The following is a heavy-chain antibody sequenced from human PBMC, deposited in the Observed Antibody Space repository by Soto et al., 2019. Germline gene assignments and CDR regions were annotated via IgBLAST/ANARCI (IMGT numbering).Heavy chain of an antibody. CDR3: ARDLHRGWELLLYAKDAFDI. V-gene: IGHV1-46*01. Sequence: ASVKVSCKAIGYSFTSHYMHWVRQAPGQGLEWMGTIYPGGVNIGYAQKFKGRVTMTKDTSTSTAYMELRSLRSEDTAVYYCARDLHRGWELLLYAKDAFDIWGQGTMVTVSS. D-gene: IGHD1-26*01. CDR1: GYSFTSHY. CDR2: IYPGGVNI. J-gene: IGHJ3*02.